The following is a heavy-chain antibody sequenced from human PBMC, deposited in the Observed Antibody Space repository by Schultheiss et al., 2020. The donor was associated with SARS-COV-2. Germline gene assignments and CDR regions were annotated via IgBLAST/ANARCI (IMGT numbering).Heavy chain of an antibody. Sequence: GGSLRLSCAASGFTFSSYSMNWVRQAPGKGLELVSSISSSSSYIYYADSVKGRFTISRDNAKNSLYLQMNSLRAEDTAVYYCARDWGWGVPAAILGYFDYWGQGTLVTVAS. J-gene: IGHJ4*02. D-gene: IGHD2-2*02. CDR2: ISSSSSYI. CDR1: GFTFSSYS. CDR3: ARDWGWGVPAAILGYFDY. V-gene: IGHV3-21*01.